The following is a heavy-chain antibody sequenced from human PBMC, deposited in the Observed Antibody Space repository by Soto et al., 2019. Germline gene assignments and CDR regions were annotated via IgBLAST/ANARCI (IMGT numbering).Heavy chain of an antibody. V-gene: IGHV3-7*03. Sequence: EVQLVESGGGLVQPGGSLRLSCAASGFTFSSDWMSWFRQAPGKGLEWVANIKQAGSEKYYVDSVKGRFTISRDNAKNSLYLKMKSLRAEETALYYCAREKKKYFDFWSSYDTGSGFDTWGQGTLVTVTS. D-gene: IGHD3-3*01. J-gene: IGHJ5*02. CDR3: AREKKKYFDFWSSYDTGSGFDT. CDR2: IKQAGSEK. CDR1: GFTFSSDW.